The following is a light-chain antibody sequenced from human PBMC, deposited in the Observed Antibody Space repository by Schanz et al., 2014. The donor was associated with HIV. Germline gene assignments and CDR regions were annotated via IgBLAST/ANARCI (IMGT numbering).Light chain of an antibody. V-gene: IGLV2-14*01. Sequence: QSALTQPASVSRSPGQSITISCTGTSGDVGGYNYVSWYQQHPGQAPKLLIYDVSNRPSGVSNRFSGSKSGNTASLTISGLQAEDEADYYCNSYTRTSPPVFGGGTKLTVL. CDR2: DVS. CDR3: NSYTRTSPPV. CDR1: SGDVGGYNY. J-gene: IGLJ2*01.